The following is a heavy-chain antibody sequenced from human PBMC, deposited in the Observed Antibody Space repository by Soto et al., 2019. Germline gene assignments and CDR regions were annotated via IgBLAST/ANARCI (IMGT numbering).Heavy chain of an antibody. CDR3: ARGGSGYDILTGYFQGAYYYYYMDV. J-gene: IGHJ6*03. D-gene: IGHD3-9*01. V-gene: IGHV3-7*01. CDR2: IKQDGSEK. Sequence: GGSLRLSCAASGFTFSSYWMSWVRQAPGKGLEWVANIKQDGSEKYYVDSVKGRFTISRDNAKNSLYLQMNSLRAEDTAVYYCARGGSGYDILTGYFQGAYYYYYMDVWGKGTTVTVSS. CDR1: GFTFSSYW.